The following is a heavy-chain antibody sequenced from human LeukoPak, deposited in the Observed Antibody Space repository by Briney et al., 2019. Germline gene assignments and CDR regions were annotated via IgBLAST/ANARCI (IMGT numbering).Heavy chain of an antibody. CDR1: GFTLSSSA. V-gene: IGHV3-23*01. CDR2: VGGSGGTT. CDR3: AKVRNYYGSGRKIDAFDI. J-gene: IGHJ3*02. D-gene: IGHD3-10*01. Sequence: QSGGSLRLSCAASGFTLSSSAMSWVRKAPGKGLEWVSTVGGSGGTTYYADSVQGRFTISRDNSKNTVFLQMNSLRAEDTAVYYCAKVRNYYGSGRKIDAFDIWGQGTTVPVSS.